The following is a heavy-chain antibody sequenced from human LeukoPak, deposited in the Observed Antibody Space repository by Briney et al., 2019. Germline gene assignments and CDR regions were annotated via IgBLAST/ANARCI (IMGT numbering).Heavy chain of an antibody. V-gene: IGHV1-46*01. D-gene: IGHD4-17*01. CDR2: INPSGGST. CDR3: ASRYGDYVGQLDY. Sequence: ASVKVSCKASGYTFTSYYMHWVRQAPGQGLEWMGIINPSGGSTSYAQKFQGRVTMTRDTSTSTAYMELSSLRSEDTAVYYCASRYGDYVGQLDYWGQGTLVTVSS. CDR1: GYTFTSYY. J-gene: IGHJ4*02.